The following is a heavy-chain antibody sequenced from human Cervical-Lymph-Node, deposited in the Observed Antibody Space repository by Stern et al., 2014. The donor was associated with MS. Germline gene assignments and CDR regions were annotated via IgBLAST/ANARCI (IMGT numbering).Heavy chain of an antibody. Sequence: XVQSGAEVKKPGASVXXSCKASGYTFTSYYMHWVRQAPGQGLEWMGIIKPSGGSTSYAQKFQGRVTMTRDTSTSTVYMEMXXLXSXDXXXXXXXSGRXXXDCXYFDYWGQGTLVTV. J-gene: IGHJ4*02. V-gene: IGHV1-46*01. D-gene: IGHD2-21*02. CDR3: XSGRXXXDCXYFDY. CDR1: GYTFTSYY. CDR2: IKPSGGST.